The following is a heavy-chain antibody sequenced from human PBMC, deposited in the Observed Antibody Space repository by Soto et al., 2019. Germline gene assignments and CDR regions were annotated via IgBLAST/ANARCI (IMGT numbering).Heavy chain of an antibody. Sequence: SVKVSCKASGGTFTNFTIHWVRQAPGQGLEWMGGIIPIFSTTNYAQKFQGRVTITADESTRTAYMELSSLKSEDTAVYYCASSITMIVVAYGMDVWGQGATVTVSS. CDR1: GGTFTNFT. CDR3: ASSITMIVVAYGMDV. D-gene: IGHD3-22*01. J-gene: IGHJ6*02. CDR2: IIPIFSTT. V-gene: IGHV1-69*13.